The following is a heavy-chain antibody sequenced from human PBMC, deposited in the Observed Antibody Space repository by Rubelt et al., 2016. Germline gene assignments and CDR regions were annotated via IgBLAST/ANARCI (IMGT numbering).Heavy chain of an antibody. CDR1: GGTFSSYA. CDR2: SIPIFGTA. V-gene: IGHV1-69*01. Sequence: QVQLVQSGAEVKKPGSSVKVSCKASGGTFSSYAISWVRQAPGQGLEWMGGSIPIFGTAKYAQKVQGRVTITADESTSSAYMELSSLRSEATAGYYCARGDATVPRSYWYFDLWGRGTLVTVSS. CDR3: ARGDATVPRSYWYFDL. D-gene: IGHD4-17*01. J-gene: IGHJ2*01.